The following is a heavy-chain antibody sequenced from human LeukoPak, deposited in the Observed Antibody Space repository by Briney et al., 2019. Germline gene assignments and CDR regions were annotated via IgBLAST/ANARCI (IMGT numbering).Heavy chain of an antibody. Sequence: GESLQISCEGSGSIFTSYWIGWGRQLPGKGLEGMGIIYPGDSDTRYSPSFQGQVTISADKSISTAYLQWSSLKASDTAMYYCARHQAQNYDLTWGQGTLVTVSS. D-gene: IGHD3-16*01. V-gene: IGHV5-51*01. CDR1: GSIFTSYW. CDR3: ARHQAQNYDLT. J-gene: IGHJ5*02. CDR2: IYPGDSDT.